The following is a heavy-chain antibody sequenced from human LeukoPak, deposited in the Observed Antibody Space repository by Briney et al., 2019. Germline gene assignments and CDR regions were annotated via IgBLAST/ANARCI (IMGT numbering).Heavy chain of an antibody. Sequence: SETLSLTCAVSGYSISSGYYWGWIRQPPGKGLEWIGSIYHSRSTYYNPSLKSRVTISVDTSKNQFSLKLSSVTAADTAVYYCARDSGSYANNWFDPWGQGTLVTVSS. CDR1: GYSISSGYY. D-gene: IGHD1-26*01. CDR2: IYHSRST. J-gene: IGHJ5*02. V-gene: IGHV4-38-2*02. CDR3: ARDSGSYANNWFDP.